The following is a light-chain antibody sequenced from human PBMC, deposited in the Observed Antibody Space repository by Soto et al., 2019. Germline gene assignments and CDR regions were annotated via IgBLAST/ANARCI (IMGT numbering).Light chain of an antibody. Sequence: QSVLTQPASVSGSPGQSITISCTETSSDVGGYNYVSWYQLHPGKAPKLILYEVTNRPSGVSDRFSGSKSGNTASLTISGLQAEDEADYYCSSYTSSTAYVFGTGTKVTVL. CDR2: EVT. J-gene: IGLJ1*01. V-gene: IGLV2-14*01. CDR3: SSYTSSTAYV. CDR1: SSDVGGYNY.